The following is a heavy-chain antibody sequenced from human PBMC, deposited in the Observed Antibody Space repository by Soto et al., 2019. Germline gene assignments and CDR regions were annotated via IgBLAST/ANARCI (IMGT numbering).Heavy chain of an antibody. CDR1: GGTFSSYA. V-gene: IGHV1-69*06. D-gene: IGHD3-3*01. Sequence: QVRLVQSGAEVKKPGSSVKVSCEASGGTFSSYAVTWVRQAPGQGLEWMGGIIPIVTTPNYAQKFQGRLTITADKSTSTSYMEWSSLRSEDTGVYYCGRVGYNFRSRYHYYGMDVWGQATTVIVSS. CDR2: IIPIVTTP. CDR3: GRVGYNFRSRYHYYGMDV. J-gene: IGHJ6*02.